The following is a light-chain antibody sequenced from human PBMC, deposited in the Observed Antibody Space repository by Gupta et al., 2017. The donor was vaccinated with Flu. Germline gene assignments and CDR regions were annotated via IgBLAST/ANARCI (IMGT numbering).Light chain of an antibody. CDR1: QNINTD. CDR3: QQTKSRPRT. V-gene: IGKV1-39*01. Sequence: MQMAHSPSSLSASVGDRVTITCRASQNINTDLNWYQQRPGNSPKLLIYGASSLQSGVPSRFRGSGSGTNFILTISSLQAGDFATYYCQQTKSRPRTFGQGTKVEFK. J-gene: IGKJ1*01. CDR2: GAS.